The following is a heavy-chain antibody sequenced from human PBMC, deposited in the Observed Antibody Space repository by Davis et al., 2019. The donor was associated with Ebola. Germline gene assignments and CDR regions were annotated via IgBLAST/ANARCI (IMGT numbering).Heavy chain of an antibody. Sequence: SVKVSCKASGYTFTSYGISWVRQAPGQGLEWMGRIIPILGIANYAQKFQGRVTITADKSTSTAYMELSSLRSDDTAVYYYARDVSVRSVGAPSRFYYWGQGTLVTVSS. CDR3: ARDVSVRSVGAPSRFYY. CDR1: GYTFTSYG. V-gene: IGHV1-69*04. CDR2: IIPILGIA. J-gene: IGHJ4*02. D-gene: IGHD1-26*01.